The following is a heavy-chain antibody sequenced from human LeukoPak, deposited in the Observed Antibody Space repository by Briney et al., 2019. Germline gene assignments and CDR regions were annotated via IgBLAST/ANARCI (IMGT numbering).Heavy chain of an antibody. CDR1: GGSISSYY. V-gene: IGHV4-59*08. CDR3: ARHAARYRDDAQAFDI. Sequence: SETLSLTCTVSGGSISSYYWSWIRQPPGKGLEWIGYIYYSGSTNYNPSLKSRVTISVDTSKNQFSLKLSSVTAADTAVYYCARHAARYRDDAQAFDIWGQGTMVTVSS. CDR2: IYYSGST. J-gene: IGHJ3*02. D-gene: IGHD1-26*01.